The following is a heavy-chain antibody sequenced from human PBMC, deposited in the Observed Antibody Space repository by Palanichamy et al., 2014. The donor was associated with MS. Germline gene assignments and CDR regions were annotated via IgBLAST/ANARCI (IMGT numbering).Heavy chain of an antibody. J-gene: IGHJ3*02. V-gene: IGHV4-30-4*01. CDR2: IYYSGNA. Sequence: QVHLQESGPGLVKPSQTVSPTCTVSGASISSGDCFWSWFRQPPGKGLEWIGYIYYSGNAYYDPSLKSRVSISVDTSKKQFSLKVNSVTAADTAVYYCARFIKYYDSGGYFLDAFDIWGQGTMVTVSS. D-gene: IGHD3-22*01. CDR1: GASISSGDCF. CDR3: ARFIKYYDSGGYFLDAFDI.